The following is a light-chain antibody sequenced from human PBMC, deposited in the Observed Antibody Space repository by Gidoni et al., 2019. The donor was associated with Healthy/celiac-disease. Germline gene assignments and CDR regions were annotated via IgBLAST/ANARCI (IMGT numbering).Light chain of an antibody. CDR2: DAS. Sequence: EIVLTQSPATLSLSPGERATLSCRASQSVSSYLAWYQQKPGQAPRLLIYDASNRATGIPAMFSGSGSGTDFTLTISSLEPEDFAVYYFQQRSNWPPLTFGGGTKVEIK. V-gene: IGKV3-11*01. J-gene: IGKJ4*01. CDR1: QSVSSY. CDR3: QQRSNWPPLT.